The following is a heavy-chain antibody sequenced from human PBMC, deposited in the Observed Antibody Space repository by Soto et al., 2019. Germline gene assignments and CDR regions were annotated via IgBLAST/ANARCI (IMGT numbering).Heavy chain of an antibody. V-gene: IGHV1-69*10. D-gene: IGHD4-17*01. J-gene: IGHJ6*02. CDR1: GGTFSSYA. Sequence: ASVKVSCKASGGTFSSYAISWVRQAPGQGLEWMGGIIPILGIANYAQKFQGRVTITADKSTSTAYMELSSLRSEDTAVYYCARLSYGGYYYYGMDVWGQGTTVTVSS. CDR2: IIPILGIA. CDR3: ARLSYGGYYYYGMDV.